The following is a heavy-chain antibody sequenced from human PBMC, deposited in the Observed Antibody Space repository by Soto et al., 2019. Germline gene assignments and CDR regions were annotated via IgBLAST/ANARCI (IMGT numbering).Heavy chain of an antibody. V-gene: IGHV4-59*08. Sequence: SETLSLTCTVSGGSITNYYYSWIRQPPGKGLEWIGYIFHTGTTSYNPSLKSRVTLSVDTSQSQFSLKLNSVTAADTAVYYCTTEAYDNSGSLALDIWGPGTLVTVSS. CDR3: TTEAYDNSGSLALDI. CDR1: GGSITNYY. D-gene: IGHD3-22*01. CDR2: IFHTGTT. J-gene: IGHJ3*02.